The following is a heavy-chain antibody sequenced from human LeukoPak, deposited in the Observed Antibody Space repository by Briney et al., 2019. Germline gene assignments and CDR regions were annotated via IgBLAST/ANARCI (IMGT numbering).Heavy chain of an antibody. V-gene: IGHV3-48*01. CDR3: VSSSWYLVGY. CDR1: GFTFSSYS. Sequence: GGSLRLSCAASGFTFSSYSMNWVRQAPGKGLEWVSYISSSSTIYYADSVKGRFTISRNNAKNSLYLQMNSLRAEDTAVYYCVSSSWYLVGYWGQGTLVTVSS. J-gene: IGHJ4*02. D-gene: IGHD6-13*01. CDR2: ISSSSTI.